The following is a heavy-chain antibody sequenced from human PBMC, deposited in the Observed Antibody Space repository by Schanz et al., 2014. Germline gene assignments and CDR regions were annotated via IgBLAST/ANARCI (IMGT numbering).Heavy chain of an antibody. CDR2: INTGSNYI. J-gene: IGHJ2*01. V-gene: IGHV3-11*03. CDR1: EFSFSDYY. Sequence: QVHLLESGGGLVQPGGSLRLSCAASEFSFSDYYMSWIRQAPGKGLEWISFINTGSNYINYADSVKGRFTISRDNTKNSLFLQLNSLRADDTAVYYCARNRGSGGQNWYFDLWGRGTLVTVSS. CDR3: ARNRGSGGQNWYFDL. D-gene: IGHD1-26*01.